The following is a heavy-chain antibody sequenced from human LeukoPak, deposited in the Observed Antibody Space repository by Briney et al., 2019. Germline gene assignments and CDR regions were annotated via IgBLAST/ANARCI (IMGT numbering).Heavy chain of an antibody. V-gene: IGHV3-23*01. CDR3: AKGPTYYYDSSGYYSKALRTSYFDY. D-gene: IGHD3-22*01. CDR1: GFTFSSYA. J-gene: IGHJ4*02. Sequence: GGSLRLSCAASGFTFSSYAMSWVRQAPGKGLEWVSAISGSGGSTYYADSVKGRFTISRDNSKNTLYLQMNSLRAEDTAVYYCAKGPTYYYDSSGYYSKALRTSYFDYWGQGTLVTVSS. CDR2: ISGSGGST.